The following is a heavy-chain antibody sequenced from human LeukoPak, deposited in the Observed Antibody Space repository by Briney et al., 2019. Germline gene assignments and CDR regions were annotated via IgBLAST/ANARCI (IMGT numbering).Heavy chain of an antibody. CDR1: GYTLTELS. V-gene: IGHV1-24*01. D-gene: IGHD1-26*01. J-gene: IGHJ4*02. Sequence: ASVKVSCKVSGYTLTELSMHWVRQAPGKGLEWMGGFDPEDGETIYAQKFQGRVTMTEDTSTDTAYMELSSLRSEDTAVYYCARSEPLGSPLGYWGQGTLVTVSS. CDR2: FDPEDGET. CDR3: ARSEPLGSPLGY.